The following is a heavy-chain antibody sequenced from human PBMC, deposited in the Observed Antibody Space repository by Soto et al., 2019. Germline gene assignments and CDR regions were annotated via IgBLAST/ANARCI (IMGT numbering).Heavy chain of an antibody. D-gene: IGHD6-6*01. J-gene: IGHJ4*02. CDR2: VSHSGST. CDR3: ARSNPSRPDY. Sequence: SETLSLTCDVYGGSFSGYYWSWIRQPPGKGLEWIGEVSHSGSTNYNPSLKSRVTISVDTSKNHFSLKVSSVTAADTGVYYCARSNPSRPDYWGQGTLVTV. CDR1: GGSFSGYY. V-gene: IGHV4-34*01.